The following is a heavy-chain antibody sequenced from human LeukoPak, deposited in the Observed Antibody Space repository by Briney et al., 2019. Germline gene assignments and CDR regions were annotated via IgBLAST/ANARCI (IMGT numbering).Heavy chain of an antibody. D-gene: IGHD3-10*01. V-gene: IGHV3-23*01. Sequence: GGSLRLSCAASGFTFSSYAMSWVRQAPGKGLEWVSSISGTGVTAYYADSVKGRFAISRDNSKNTLYLQMSSLRAEDTALYYCAKDQRFGDLDDYRGQGTLVTVSS. J-gene: IGHJ4*02. CDR1: GFTFSSYA. CDR3: AKDQRFGDLDDY. CDR2: ISGTGVTA.